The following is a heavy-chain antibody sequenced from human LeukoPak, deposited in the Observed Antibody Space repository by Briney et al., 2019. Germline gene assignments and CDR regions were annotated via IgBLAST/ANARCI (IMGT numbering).Heavy chain of an antibody. J-gene: IGHJ5*02. D-gene: IGHD3-10*01. CDR3: ARGRTSGTYNWFDP. CDR2: MNPNSGNT. CDR1: GYTFASYD. Sequence: GASVKVSRKASGYTFASYDINWVRQATGQPLEWVGWMNPNSGNTGYAQKFQGRVTITKNTSISTAYMELSSLRSEDTSIYDCARGRTSGTYNWFDPWGQGTLVTVSS. V-gene: IGHV1-8*01.